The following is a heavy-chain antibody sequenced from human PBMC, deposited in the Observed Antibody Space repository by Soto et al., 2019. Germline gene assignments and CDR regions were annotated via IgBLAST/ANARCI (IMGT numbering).Heavy chain of an antibody. Sequence: QVQLQESGPGLVKPSETLSLTCTVSGGSVSSGSYYWSWIRQPPRKGLEWIGYIYYSGSTNYNPSLKRRVTISVDTSKNQFSLKLSSVTAADTAVYYCARCAFTIFGVVSLFDYWGQGTLVTVSS. CDR3: ARCAFTIFGVVSLFDY. CDR1: GGSVSSGSYY. CDR2: IYYSGST. V-gene: IGHV4-61*01. D-gene: IGHD3-3*01. J-gene: IGHJ4*02.